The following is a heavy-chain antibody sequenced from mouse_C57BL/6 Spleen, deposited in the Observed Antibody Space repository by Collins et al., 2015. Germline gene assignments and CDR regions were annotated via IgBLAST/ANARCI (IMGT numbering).Heavy chain of an antibody. Sequence: QVQLKQSGAELVRPGASVKLSRKASGYTFTDYYINWVKQRPGQGLEWIARIYPGSGNTYYNEKFKGKATLTAEKSSSTAYMQLSSLTSEDSAVYFCARWGYGSRGYWYFDVWGTGTTVTVSS. CDR2: IYPGSGNT. V-gene: IGHV1-76*01. CDR3: ARWGYGSRGYWYFDV. J-gene: IGHJ1*03. D-gene: IGHD1-1*01. CDR1: GYTFTDYY.